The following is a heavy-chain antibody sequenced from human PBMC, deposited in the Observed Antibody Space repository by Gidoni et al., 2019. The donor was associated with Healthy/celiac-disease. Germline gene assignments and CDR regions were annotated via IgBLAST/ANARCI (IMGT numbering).Heavy chain of an antibody. J-gene: IGHJ3*02. CDR1: GFTFSSYS. Sequence: EVQLVESGGGLVKPGGSLRLSCAASGFTFSSYSMNWVRQAPGKGLEWVSSISSSSSYIYYADSVKGRFTISRDNAKNSLYLQMNSLRAEDTAVYCCARVATAMVDAFDIWGQGTMVTVSS. V-gene: IGHV3-21*01. CDR3: ARVATAMVDAFDI. D-gene: IGHD5-18*01. CDR2: ISSSSSYI.